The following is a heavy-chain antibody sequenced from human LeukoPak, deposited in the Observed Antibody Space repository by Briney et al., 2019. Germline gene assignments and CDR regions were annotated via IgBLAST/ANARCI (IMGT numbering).Heavy chain of an antibody. CDR1: GFPFTVYP. D-gene: IGHD5/OR15-5a*01. V-gene: IGHV3-30-3*01. CDR2: SSSDETYK. CDR3: ARSVSGVWLIDY. Sequence: GGSLRLSCAASGFPFTVYPTHWVRQAPGKGLEWVSVSSSDETYKFYADSVRGRFTISRDNSKNRLYLQMSDLRAEDTAVYFCARSVSGVWLIDYWGRGTLVTVSS. J-gene: IGHJ4*02.